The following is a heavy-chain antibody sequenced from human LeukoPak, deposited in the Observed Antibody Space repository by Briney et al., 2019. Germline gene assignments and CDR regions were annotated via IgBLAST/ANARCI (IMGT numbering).Heavy chain of an antibody. Sequence: PGRSLRLSCAASGFTFSSYGMHWVRQAPGKGLEWVAVVSYDGSNKYYADSVKGRFTISRDNSKNTLYLQMNSLRAEDTAVYYCAKPVVDTAIGDAFDIWGQRTMVTVSS. CDR1: GFTFSSYG. D-gene: IGHD5-18*01. CDR2: VSYDGSNK. J-gene: IGHJ3*02. CDR3: AKPVVDTAIGDAFDI. V-gene: IGHV3-30*18.